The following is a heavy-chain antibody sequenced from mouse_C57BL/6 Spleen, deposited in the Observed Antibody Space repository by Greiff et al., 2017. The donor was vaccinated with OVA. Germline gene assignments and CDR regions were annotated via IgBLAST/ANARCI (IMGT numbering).Heavy chain of an antibody. D-gene: IGHD4-1*01. J-gene: IGHJ1*03. Sequence: EVQGVESGGGLVQPKGSLKLSCAASGFSFNTYAMNWVRQAPGKGLEWVARIRSKSNNYATYYADSVKDRFTISRDDSESMLYLQMNNLKTEDTAMYYGVRYAGSFDVWGTGTTVTVSS. CDR1: GFSFNTYA. V-gene: IGHV10-1*01. CDR3: VRYAGSFDV. CDR2: IRSKSNNYAT.